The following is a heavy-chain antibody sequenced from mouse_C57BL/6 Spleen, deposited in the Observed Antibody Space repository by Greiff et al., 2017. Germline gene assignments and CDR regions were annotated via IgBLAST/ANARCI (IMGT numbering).Heavy chain of an antibody. D-gene: IGHD4-1*01. Sequence: VQLQQSGPELVKPGASVKISCKASGYAFSSSWMNWVKQRPGKGLEWIGRIYPGDGDTNYNGKFKGKATLTADKSSSTAYMQLSSLTSEDSAVYFCARWVTGVFAYWGQGTLVTVSA. CDR3: ARWVTGVFAY. CDR2: IYPGDGDT. V-gene: IGHV1-82*01. J-gene: IGHJ3*01. CDR1: GYAFSSSW.